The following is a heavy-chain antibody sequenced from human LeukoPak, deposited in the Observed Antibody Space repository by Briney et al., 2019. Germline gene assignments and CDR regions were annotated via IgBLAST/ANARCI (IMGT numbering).Heavy chain of an antibody. Sequence: PSETLSLTCTVFGGSISSYYWSWIRKPPGKGLEWIGYIYNSGITNKNPSLKSRVTISGDTSKNQFSLKLSSVTAADTAVYYCARHGDVRYCDWLKDGFDYWGQGTLVTVSS. J-gene: IGHJ4*02. D-gene: IGHD3-9*01. CDR2: IYNSGIT. V-gene: IGHV4-4*09. CDR3: ARHGDVRYCDWLKDGFDY. CDR1: GGSISSYY.